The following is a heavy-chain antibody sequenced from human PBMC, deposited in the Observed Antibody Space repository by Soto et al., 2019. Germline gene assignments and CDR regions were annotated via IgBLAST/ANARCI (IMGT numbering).Heavy chain of an antibody. J-gene: IGHJ3*02. D-gene: IGHD5-12*01. Sequence: GGSLRLSCAASGFTFSSYAMSWVRQAPGKGLEWVSAISGSGGSTYYADSVKGRFTISRDNSKNTLYLQMNSLRAEDTAVYYCANGNSGYDDAFDIWGQGTMVTVSS. CDR3: ANGNSGYDDAFDI. CDR1: GFTFSSYA. CDR2: ISGSGGST. V-gene: IGHV3-23*01.